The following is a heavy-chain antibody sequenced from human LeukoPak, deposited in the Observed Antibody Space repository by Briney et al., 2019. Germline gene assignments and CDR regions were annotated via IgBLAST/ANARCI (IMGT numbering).Heavy chain of an antibody. J-gene: IGHJ6*03. Sequence: GSLRLSCAASGFTFSSYAMSWVRQPPGKGLEWIGEINHSGSTNYNPSLKSRVTISVDTSKNQFSLKLSSVTAADTAVYYCARAGHDYDFWSGYYLSYYYYYMDVWGKGTTVTVSS. CDR1: GFTFSSYA. V-gene: IGHV4-34*01. D-gene: IGHD3-3*01. CDR2: INHSGST. CDR3: ARAGHDYDFWSGYYLSYYYYYMDV.